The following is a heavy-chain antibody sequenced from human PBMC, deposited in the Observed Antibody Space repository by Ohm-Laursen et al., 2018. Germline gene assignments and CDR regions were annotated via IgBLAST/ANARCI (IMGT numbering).Heavy chain of an antibody. CDR2: ISSSSSYI. J-gene: IGHJ4*02. Sequence: SLRLSCAAPGFTFTSYSMNWVRQAPGKGLEWVSSISSSSSYIYYADSVKGRFTISRDNAKNSLYLQMNSLRAEDTAVYYCAREIKGWDGAFDHWGQGTLVTVSS. CDR3: AREIKGWDGAFDH. CDR1: GFTFTSYS. V-gene: IGHV3-21*01. D-gene: IGHD6-19*01.